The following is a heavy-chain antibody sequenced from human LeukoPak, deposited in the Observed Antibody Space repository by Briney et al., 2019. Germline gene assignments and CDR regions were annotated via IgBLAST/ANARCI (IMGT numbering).Heavy chain of an antibody. J-gene: IGHJ6*02. CDR2: ISGSGGST. CDR3: AKDVGPDIAMVNVLRYYYYGMDV. CDR1: GFTFSSYA. Sequence: GGSLRLSCAASGFTFSSYAMSWVRQAPGKGLEWVSAISGSGGSTYYADSVKGRFTISRDNSKNTLYLQMNSLRAEDTAVYYCAKDVGPDIAMVNVLRYYYYGMDVWGQGTTVTVSS. D-gene: IGHD5-18*01. V-gene: IGHV3-23*01.